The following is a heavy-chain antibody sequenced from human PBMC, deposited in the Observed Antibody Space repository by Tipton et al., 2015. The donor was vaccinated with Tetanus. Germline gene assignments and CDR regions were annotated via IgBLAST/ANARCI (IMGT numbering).Heavy chain of an antibody. V-gene: IGHV4-30-4*08. CDR1: GGSITNGGYY. CDR3: ARGGQLRFLAWMCPTWFHP. Sequence: LRLSCTVSGGSITNGGYYWSWIRQHPGKGLDWIGYISYTGTTHYNPSLKSRVTISLDRSKNQFSLNVNSVTAADTAVYFCARGGQLRFLAWMCPTWFHPWGQGTLVSVSS. D-gene: IGHD3-3*01. J-gene: IGHJ5*02. CDR2: ISYTGTT.